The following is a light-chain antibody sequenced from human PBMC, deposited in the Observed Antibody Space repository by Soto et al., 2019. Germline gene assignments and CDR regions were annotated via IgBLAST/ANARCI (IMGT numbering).Light chain of an antibody. CDR2: GAY. CDR3: QQYDNFPYT. CDR1: QDITNY. Sequence: DIQMTQSPSSLSASVGDRVTISCQASQDITNYLNWYQQKPGKAPKLLIYGAYNLETGVPSRFSGSGSGTDFTFTISSLQPEDFAAYYCQQYDNFPYTFGQGTKLEIK. J-gene: IGKJ2*01. V-gene: IGKV1-33*01.